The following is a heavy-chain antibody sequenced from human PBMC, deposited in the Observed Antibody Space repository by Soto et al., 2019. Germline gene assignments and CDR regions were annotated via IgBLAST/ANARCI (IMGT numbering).Heavy chain of an antibody. CDR3: AKTRVRRAGHASTPYDY. CDR2: ISWNSGSI. D-gene: IGHD6-19*01. Sequence: EVQLVESGGGLVQPGRSLRLSCAASGFTFDDYAMHWVRQAPGKGLEWVSGISWNSGSIGYADSVKGRFTISRDNAKNSLYLQMNSLRAEDTALYYCAKTRVRRAGHASTPYDYWGQGTLVTVSS. J-gene: IGHJ4*02. V-gene: IGHV3-9*01. CDR1: GFTFDDYA.